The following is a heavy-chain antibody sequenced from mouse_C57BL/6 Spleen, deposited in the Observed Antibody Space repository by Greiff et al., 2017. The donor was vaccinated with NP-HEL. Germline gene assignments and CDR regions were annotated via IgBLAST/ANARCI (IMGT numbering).Heavy chain of an antibody. V-gene: IGHV1-74*01. Sequence: QVQLKQPGAELVKPGASVKVSCKASGYTFTSYWMHWVKQRPGQGLEWIGRIHPSDSDTNYNQKFKGKATLTVDKSSSTAYMQLSSLTSEDSAVYYCVKGDYDSLFAYWGQGTLVTVSA. D-gene: IGHD2-4*01. J-gene: IGHJ3*01. CDR3: VKGDYDSLFAY. CDR2: IHPSDSDT. CDR1: GYTFTSYW.